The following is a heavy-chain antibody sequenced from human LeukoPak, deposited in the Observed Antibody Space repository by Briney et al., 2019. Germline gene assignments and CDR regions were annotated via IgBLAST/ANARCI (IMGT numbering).Heavy chain of an antibody. CDR3: ARPRTAGVATMTGLGY. Sequence: GESLKISCKGSGYSFTSYWIGWVRQMPGKGLEWMGIIYPGDSDTRYSPSFQGQVTISADKSISTAYLQWSSLKASDTAMYYCARPRTAGVATMTGLGYWGQGTLVTVSS. D-gene: IGHD5-12*01. V-gene: IGHV5-51*01. CDR2: IYPGDSDT. J-gene: IGHJ4*02. CDR1: GYSFTSYW.